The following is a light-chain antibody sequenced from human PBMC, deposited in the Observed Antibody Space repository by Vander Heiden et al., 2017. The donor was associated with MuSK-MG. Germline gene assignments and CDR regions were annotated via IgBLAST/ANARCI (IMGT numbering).Light chain of an antibody. CDR3: QQYSSSPLT. CDR1: QTVTSSY. J-gene: IGKJ4*01. CDR2: GAS. Sequence: SPGERATLFCRASQTVTSSYLAWYQQKPGQAPRLLIYGASSRATRIPDRFSGSGSGTDFTLTISRLEPEDFAVYYCQQYSSSPLTFGGGTKVXIK. V-gene: IGKV3-20*01.